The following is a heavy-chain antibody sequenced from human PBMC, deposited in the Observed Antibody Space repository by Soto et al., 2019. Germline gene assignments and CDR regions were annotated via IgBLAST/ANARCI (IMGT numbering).Heavy chain of an antibody. V-gene: IGHV1-69*01. CDR1: GGTFSSYA. CDR3: ARDRVQCSGGSCYVGYYYGMDV. Sequence: QVQLVQSGAEVKKPGSSVKVSCKASGGTFSSYAISWVRQAPGQGLEWMGGIIPIFGTANYAQKFQGRVTITADESTSTAYMELRSLRSEDTAVYYCARDRVQCSGGSCYVGYYYGMDVWGQGTTVTVSS. J-gene: IGHJ6*02. CDR2: IIPIFGTA. D-gene: IGHD2-15*01.